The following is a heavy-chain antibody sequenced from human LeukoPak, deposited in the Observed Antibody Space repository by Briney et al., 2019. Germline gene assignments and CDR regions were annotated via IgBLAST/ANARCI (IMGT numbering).Heavy chain of an antibody. V-gene: IGHV4-59*01. D-gene: IGHD2-21*02. J-gene: IGHJ6*03. CDR2: IYYSGST. Sequence: PSETLSLTCTVSGGSISSGYWSWIRQPPGKGLEWIGYIYYSGSTNYNPSLKSRVTISVDTSKNQFSLKLSSVTAADTAVYYCARATETERNYYCYYMDVWGKGTTVTVSS. CDR1: GGSISSGY. CDR3: ARATETERNYYCYYMDV.